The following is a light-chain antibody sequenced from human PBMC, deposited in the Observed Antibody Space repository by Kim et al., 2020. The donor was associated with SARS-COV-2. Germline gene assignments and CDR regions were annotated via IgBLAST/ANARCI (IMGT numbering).Light chain of an antibody. Sequence: LTQPPSMSKYLRQTATFTCTGNSNNIGYQGAAWLQQHQGRPPKLLSYRNNKRPSGISERLSASTSGNTASLTITGLQPEDEADYYCSAWDTSLNAWVFGGGTQLTVL. CDR3: SAWDTSLNAWV. J-gene: IGLJ3*02. V-gene: IGLV10-54*01. CDR2: RNN. CDR1: SNNIGYQG.